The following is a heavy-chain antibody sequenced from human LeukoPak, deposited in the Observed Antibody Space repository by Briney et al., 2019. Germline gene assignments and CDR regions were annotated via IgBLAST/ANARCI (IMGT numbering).Heavy chain of an antibody. Sequence: PGGSLRLSCAGSGFALRSYSLSWVRQAPGKGLEWVSSISSTSAYIYYADSVKGRFTISRDNVDNVVYLQMNSLGAEDTAVYYCARNLDYWGQGTLVTVSS. CDR2: ISSTSAYI. CDR1: GFALRSYS. V-gene: IGHV3-21*01. CDR3: ARNLDY. J-gene: IGHJ4*02.